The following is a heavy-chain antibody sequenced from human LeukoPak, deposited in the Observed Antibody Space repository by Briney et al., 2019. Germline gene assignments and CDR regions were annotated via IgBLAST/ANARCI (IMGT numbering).Heavy chain of an antibody. CDR1: GGTFSSYA. CDR2: IIPIFGTA. CDR3: ARDCSGGSCPTVEYFQH. D-gene: IGHD2-15*01. J-gene: IGHJ1*01. Sequence: SVKVSCKASGGTFSSYAISWVRQAPGQGLQWMGRIIPIFGTANYAQKFQGRVTITTDESTSTAYMELSSLRSEDTAVYYCARDCSGGSCPTVEYFQHWGQGTLVTVSS. V-gene: IGHV1-69*05.